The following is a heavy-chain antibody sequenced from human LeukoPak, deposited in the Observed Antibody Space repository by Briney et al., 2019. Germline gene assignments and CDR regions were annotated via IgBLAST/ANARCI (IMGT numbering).Heavy chain of an antibody. Sequence: ASVKVSCKASGYTFTGYYMHWVRQAPGQGLEWMGIIDPSSAGTSYAQKFRGRVTMTRDTSTSTVYMELSSLRSEDTAVYYCARDADHGDYGRYVWFDPWGQGTLVTVSS. D-gene: IGHD4-17*01. CDR1: GYTFTGYY. J-gene: IGHJ5*02. V-gene: IGHV1-46*01. CDR3: ARDADHGDYGRYVWFDP. CDR2: IDPSSAGT.